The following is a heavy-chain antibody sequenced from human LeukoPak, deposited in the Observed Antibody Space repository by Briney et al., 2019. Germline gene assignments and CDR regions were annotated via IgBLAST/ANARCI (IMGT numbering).Heavy chain of an antibody. J-gene: IGHJ4*02. CDR3: AKDATLGLRLGELSSYFDY. V-gene: IGHV3-48*03. Sequence: GGSLRLSCAASGFSFSNYEMNWVRQAPGKGLEWVSYISSSGSTIYYTDSVKGRFTISRDNAKNSLYLQMNSLRAEDTAVYYCAKDATLGLRLGELSSYFDYWGQGTLVTVSS. CDR2: ISSSGSTI. D-gene: IGHD3-16*02. CDR1: GFSFSNYE.